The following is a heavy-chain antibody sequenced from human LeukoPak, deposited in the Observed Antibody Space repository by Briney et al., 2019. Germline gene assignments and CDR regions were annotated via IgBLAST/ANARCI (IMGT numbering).Heavy chain of an antibody. Sequence: SETLSLTCTVSGGSISSGSYYWSWIRQPAGKGLEWIGRIYTSGSTNYNPSLKSRVTISVDTSKNQFSLKLSSVTAADTAVYYCARDEFGRSTYNWFDPWGQGTLVTVSS. J-gene: IGHJ5*02. D-gene: IGHD2-2*01. CDR1: GGSISSGSYY. CDR2: IYTSGST. V-gene: IGHV4-61*02. CDR3: ARDEFGRSTYNWFDP.